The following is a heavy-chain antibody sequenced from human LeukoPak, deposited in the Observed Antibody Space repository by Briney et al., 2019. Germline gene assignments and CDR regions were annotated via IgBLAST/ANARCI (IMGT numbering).Heavy chain of an antibody. Sequence: AGGSLRLSCAASGFTFSSYSMNWVRQAPGKGLEWVSSISSSSSYICYADSVKGRFTISRDNAKNSLYLQMNSLRAEDTAVYYCARWSNYYDSSGPPDYWGQGTLVTVSS. CDR3: ARWSNYYDSSGPPDY. D-gene: IGHD3-22*01. CDR1: GFTFSSYS. V-gene: IGHV3-21*01. J-gene: IGHJ4*02. CDR2: ISSSSSYI.